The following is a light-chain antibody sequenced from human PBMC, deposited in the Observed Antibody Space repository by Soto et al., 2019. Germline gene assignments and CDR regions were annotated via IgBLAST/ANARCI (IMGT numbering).Light chain of an antibody. V-gene: IGKV3D-20*01. J-gene: IGKJ5*01. Sequence: EILMTPSPATPSVSRGDRATLPCGASQSVSSRFFTWYQHKPGRAPSVLIYDASTRATGVPDRFSGSGSGTDFTLTISRLEPEDFAVYYCQQYGGSPVAIGQETRLEI. CDR1: QSVSSRF. CDR3: QQYGGSPVA. CDR2: DAS.